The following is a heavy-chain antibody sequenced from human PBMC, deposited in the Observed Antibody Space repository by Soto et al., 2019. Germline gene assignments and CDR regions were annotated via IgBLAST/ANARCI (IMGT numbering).Heavy chain of an antibody. CDR2: IYYSGST. CDR3: ARGIVATIKDYYYMDV. J-gene: IGHJ6*03. CDR1: GGSISSYY. V-gene: IGHV4-59*12. Sequence: PSETLSLTCTVSGGSISSYYWSWIRQPPGKGLEWIGYIYYSGSTNYNPSLKSRVNISVDTSKNQYSLKLSSVSAADTAVYYCARGIVATIKDYYYMDVWGKGTTVTVSS. D-gene: IGHD5-12*01.